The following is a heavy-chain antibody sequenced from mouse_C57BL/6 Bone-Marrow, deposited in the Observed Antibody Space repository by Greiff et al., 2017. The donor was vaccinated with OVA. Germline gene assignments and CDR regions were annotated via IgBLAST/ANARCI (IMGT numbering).Heavy chain of an antibody. D-gene: IGHD1-1*01. CDR1: GYTFTSYG. Sequence: VQLQQSGAELARPGASVKLSCKASGYTFTSYGISWVKQRTGQGLEWIGEIYPRSGNTYYNEKFKGKATLTADKSSSTAYMELSSLTSEDSAVYFGDRWKVQYYGSSYWYFDVWGTGTTVTVSS. CDR2: IYPRSGNT. V-gene: IGHV1-81*01. CDR3: DRWKVQYYGSSYWYFDV. J-gene: IGHJ1*03.